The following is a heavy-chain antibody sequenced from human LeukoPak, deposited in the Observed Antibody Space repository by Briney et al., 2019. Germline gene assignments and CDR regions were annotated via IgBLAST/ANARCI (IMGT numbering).Heavy chain of an antibody. V-gene: IGHV4-59*08. CDR3: ARRKYSSSWYLFDT. D-gene: IGHD6-13*01. CDR1: GGSISSDY. CDR2: IYYSGST. J-gene: IGHJ5*02. Sequence: SETLSLTCTASGGSISSDYWSWIRQPPGKGLEWIGYIYYSGSTNYNPSLKSRVTISVDTSKNQFSLKLSSVTAADTAVYYCARRKYSSSWYLFDTWGQGNLVTVSS.